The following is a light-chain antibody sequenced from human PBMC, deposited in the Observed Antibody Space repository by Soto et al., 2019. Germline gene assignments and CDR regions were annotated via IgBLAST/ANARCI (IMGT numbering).Light chain of an antibody. CDR1: QSVRSSY. V-gene: IGKV3-20*01. CDR2: GVS. J-gene: IGKJ1*01. Sequence: EIVLTQSPGTLSLSPGEIATLSCRASQSVRSSYLAWYQQKLGQAPRLLIYGVSNRATGIPDRFSGSGSGTDFTLTISRLESEDFAVYYCQQYGTSPRTFGQGTKVEIK. CDR3: QQYGTSPRT.